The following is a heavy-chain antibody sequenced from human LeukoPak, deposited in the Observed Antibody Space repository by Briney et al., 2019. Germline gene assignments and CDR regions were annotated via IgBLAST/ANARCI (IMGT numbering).Heavy chain of an antibody. V-gene: IGHV1-69*13. J-gene: IGHJ4*02. CDR3: ASSGVVVTAILDY. CDR2: IIPIFGTA. D-gene: IGHD2-21*02. CDR1: GGTFSSCA. Sequence: ASVKLSCTASGGTFSSCAISWVRQAPGQGLEWMGGIIPIFGTANYAQKFQGRVTITADESTSTAYMELSSLRSEDTAVYYCASSGVVVTAILDYWGQGTLVTVSS.